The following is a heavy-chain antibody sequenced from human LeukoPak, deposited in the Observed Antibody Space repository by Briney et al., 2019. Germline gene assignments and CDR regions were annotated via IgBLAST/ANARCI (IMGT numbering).Heavy chain of an antibody. J-gene: IGHJ4*02. CDR1: GFNFNSYE. V-gene: IGHV3-48*03. D-gene: IGHD5-18*01. CDR2: ISSTGGTI. CDR3: ARDLGYSFGHFDY. Sequence: GSLRLSCAASGFNFNSYEVNWVRQAPGKGLEWLSYISSTGGTIYYADSVKGRFTISRDNAKNSLYLQMNSLRVEDTAIYYCARDLGYSFGHFDYWGQGTLVTVSS.